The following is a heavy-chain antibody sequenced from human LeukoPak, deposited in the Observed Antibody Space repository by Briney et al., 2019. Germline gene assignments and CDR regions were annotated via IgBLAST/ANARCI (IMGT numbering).Heavy chain of an antibody. J-gene: IGHJ4*02. CDR2: FIPIFGTA. D-gene: IGHD4-17*01. V-gene: IGHV1-69*01. CDR1: GGTFSSYA. CDR3: ARRSGYGDYQFDY. Sequence: SVKVSCKASGGTFSSYAISWVRQAPGQGLEWMGGFIPIFGTANYAQKFQGRVTITADESTSTAYMELSSLRSEDTAVYYCARRSGYGDYQFDYWGQGTLVTVSS.